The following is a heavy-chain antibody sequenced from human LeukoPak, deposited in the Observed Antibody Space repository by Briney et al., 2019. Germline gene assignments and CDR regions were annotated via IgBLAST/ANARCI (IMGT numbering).Heavy chain of an antibody. J-gene: IGHJ5*02. D-gene: IGHD2-15*01. V-gene: IGHV4-34*01. Sequence: SETLSLTCGVYGGSFSGYYWSWIRQPPGKGLEWIGEVNHSGSGNYNPSLKSRVTISVDTSKTQFSLKLSSVTAADTAVYYCARGIVLLVAACFDPWGQGTLVTVSS. CDR3: ARGIVLLVAACFDP. CDR2: VNHSGSG. CDR1: GGSFSGYY.